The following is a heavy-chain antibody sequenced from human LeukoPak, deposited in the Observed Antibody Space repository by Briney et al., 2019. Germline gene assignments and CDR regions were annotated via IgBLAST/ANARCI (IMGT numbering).Heavy chain of an antibody. V-gene: IGHV4-59*12. CDR2: IYYSGST. D-gene: IGHD6-13*01. CDR1: GGSLTNYY. CDR3: ARGYRGYFDY. Sequence: PSETLSLTCTVSGGSLTNYYWSWIRQPPGKGLEWIGYIYYSGSTYYNPSLKSRVTISVDTSKNQFSLKLSSVTAADTAVYYCARGYRGYFDYWGQGTLVTVSS. J-gene: IGHJ4*02.